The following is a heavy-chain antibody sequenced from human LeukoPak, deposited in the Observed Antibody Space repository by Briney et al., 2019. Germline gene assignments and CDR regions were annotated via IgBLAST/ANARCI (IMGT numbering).Heavy chain of an antibody. V-gene: IGHV3-23*01. CDR3: AKEGIGYCSSTSCLRNLGY. CDR1: GFTFSSYA. D-gene: IGHD2-2*01. CDR2: ISGSGGST. Sequence: GGSLRLSCAASGFTFSSYAMSWVRQAPGKGLEWVSAISGSGGSTYYADSVKGRFTISRDNSKNTLYLQMNSLRAEDTAVYYCAKEGIGYCSSTSCLRNLGYWGQGTLVTVSS. J-gene: IGHJ4*02.